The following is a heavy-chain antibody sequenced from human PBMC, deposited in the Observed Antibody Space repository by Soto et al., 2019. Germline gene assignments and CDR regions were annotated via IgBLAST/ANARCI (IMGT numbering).Heavy chain of an antibody. J-gene: IGHJ6*03. Sequence: QVQLQESGPGLVKPSETLSLTCTVSGGSISSYYWSWIRQPPGKGLEWIGYIYYSGSTNYNPSLKIRVTISVDTSKHRFTLKLSSVTAADTAVYCCARGDASGGGYYYYYYMDVWGKGTTVTVSS. CDR1: GGSISSYY. CDR2: IYYSGST. CDR3: ARGDASGGGYYYYYYMDV. V-gene: IGHV4-59*01. D-gene: IGHD3-16*01.